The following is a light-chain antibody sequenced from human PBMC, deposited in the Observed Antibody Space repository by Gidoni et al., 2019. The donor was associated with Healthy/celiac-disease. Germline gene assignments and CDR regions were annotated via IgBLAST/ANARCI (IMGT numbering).Light chain of an antibody. V-gene: IGKV1-39*01. CDR1: QSISSY. Sequence: EIQMTQSPSSLSASVGDRVTITCRASQSISSYLYWYQQKPGKAPQLLIYAASSLQGGVPSRFSGSGSGTDFTLTISSLQPEDFAAYYCQQRYAGHTFGGGTKVEIK. J-gene: IGKJ4*01. CDR3: QQRYAGHT. CDR2: AAS.